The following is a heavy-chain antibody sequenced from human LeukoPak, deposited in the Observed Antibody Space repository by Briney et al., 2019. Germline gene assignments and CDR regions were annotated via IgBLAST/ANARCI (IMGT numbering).Heavy chain of an antibody. J-gene: IGHJ4*02. Sequence: GGSLRLSCAASGFTVSSNYMSWVRQAPGKGLEWGSVIYSGGSTYYADSVKGRFTISRDNSKNTLYLQMNSLRAEDTAVYYCAKSAYCSSTSCYRGYFDYWGQGTLVTVS. V-gene: IGHV3-53*05. CDR2: IYSGGST. CDR1: GFTVSSNY. CDR3: AKSAYCSSTSCYRGYFDY. D-gene: IGHD2-2*01.